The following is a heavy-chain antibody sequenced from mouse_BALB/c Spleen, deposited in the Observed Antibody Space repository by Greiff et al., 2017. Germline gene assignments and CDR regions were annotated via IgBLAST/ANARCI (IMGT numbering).Heavy chain of an antibody. J-gene: IGHJ3*01. D-gene: IGHD1-1*01. CDR3: AIGYGSSPFAY. Sequence: EVQRVESGGGLVKPGGSLKLSCAASGFTFSSYAMSWVRQTPEKRLEWVASISSGGSTYYPDRVKGRFTISRDNARNILYLQMSSLRSEDTAMYYCAIGYGSSPFAYWGQGTLVTVSA. V-gene: IGHV5-6-5*01. CDR2: ISSGGST. CDR1: GFTFSSYA.